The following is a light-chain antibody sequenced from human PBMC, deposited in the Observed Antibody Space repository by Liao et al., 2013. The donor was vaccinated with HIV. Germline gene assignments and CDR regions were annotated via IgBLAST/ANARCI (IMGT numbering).Light chain of an antibody. CDR2: YDK. J-gene: IGLJ1*01. Sequence: SYVLTQPSSLSVAPGKTARMTCGGNSIGSKSVHWYQQKPGQAPVVVVYYDKDRPSVIPERFSGSNSGNTATLSISRVEAGDEADYYCQVWDSNSDHPYVFGSGTKVTVL. V-gene: IGLV3-21*01. CDR1: SIGSKS. CDR3: QVWDSNSDHPYV.